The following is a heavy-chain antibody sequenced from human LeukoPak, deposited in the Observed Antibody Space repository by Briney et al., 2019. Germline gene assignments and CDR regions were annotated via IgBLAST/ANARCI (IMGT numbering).Heavy chain of an antibody. D-gene: IGHD1-26*01. Sequence: AGGSLRLSCAASGFTFSRYWMHCVRQAPGKGLVWVSRINSDGSDISYADSVKGRFTISRDNAKNTVYLQMNSLRAEDTAVYYCARGSLGDGSLLIDYWGQGTLVTVSS. CDR3: ARGSLGDGSLLIDY. CDR1: GFTFSRYW. V-gene: IGHV3-74*01. CDR2: INSDGSDI. J-gene: IGHJ4*02.